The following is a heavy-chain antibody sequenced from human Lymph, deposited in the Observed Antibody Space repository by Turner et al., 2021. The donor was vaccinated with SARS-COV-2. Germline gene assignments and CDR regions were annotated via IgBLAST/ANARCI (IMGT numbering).Heavy chain of an antibody. D-gene: IGHD6-13*01. CDR1: GFTFSNAW. J-gene: IGHJ4*02. CDR3: TTHSAPDY. CDR2: SKTKTDGGTT. V-gene: IGHV3-15*01. Sequence: EVQLVASGGGLVKPGGSLRLSWAASGFTFSNAWMTWVRQGPGKGLEWVGRSKTKTDGGTTDYAAPVKGRFTISRDDSKNTLYLQMNSLKTEDTAVYYCTTHSAPDYWGQGTLVTVSS.